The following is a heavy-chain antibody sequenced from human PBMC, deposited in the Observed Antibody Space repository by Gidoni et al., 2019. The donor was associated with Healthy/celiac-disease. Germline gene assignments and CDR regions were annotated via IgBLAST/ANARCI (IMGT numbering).Heavy chain of an antibody. CDR2: IDYSGST. J-gene: IGHJ3*02. CDR1: GGSSSSGGYY. D-gene: IGHD5-12*01. CDR3: ARDGEYSGYEERNAFDI. V-gene: IGHV4-31*03. Sequence: QVQLQESAPGLVKPSQTLSLTCTVSGGSSSSGGYYWSWIRQHPGKGLEWIGYIDYSGSTYYNPSLKSRVTISVDTSKNQFSLKLSSVTAADTAVYYCARDGEYSGYEERNAFDIWGQGTMVTVSS.